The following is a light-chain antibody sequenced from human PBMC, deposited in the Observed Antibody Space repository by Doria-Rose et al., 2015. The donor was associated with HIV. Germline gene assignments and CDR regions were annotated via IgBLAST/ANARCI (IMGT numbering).Light chain of an antibody. V-gene: IGKV3-15*01. CDR2: GAS. CDR1: HSFSSN. J-gene: IGKJ4*01. Sequence: EIVMTQSPASLSLSPGERATLSCRASHSFSSNLAWYQQKPGQAPRLLIYGASTRAAGIPARFSGTGSGTEFTLTISGLQSEDFAVYYCQQYGNWPLTFGGGTKVEIK. CDR3: QQYGNWPLT.